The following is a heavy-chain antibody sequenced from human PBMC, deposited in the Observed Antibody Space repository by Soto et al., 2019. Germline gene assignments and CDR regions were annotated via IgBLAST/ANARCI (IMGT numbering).Heavy chain of an antibody. CDR3: ARDAQYSSRWHPIDY. J-gene: IGHJ4*02. V-gene: IGHV1-18*01. CDR1: GYTFTDYG. Sequence: QVQLVQSGAEVKKPGASVKVYCKASGYTFTDYGISWVRQAPGQGLEWMGWIHTYNGNTNYAQKVQGRVNMTTDTSTRIAYMELRSLRADDTAVYYCARDAQYSSRWHPIDYWGQGTLVTVSS. D-gene: IGHD6-19*01. CDR2: IHTYNGNT.